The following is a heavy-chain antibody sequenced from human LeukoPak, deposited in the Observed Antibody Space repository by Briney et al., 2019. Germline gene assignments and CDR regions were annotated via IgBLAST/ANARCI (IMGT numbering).Heavy chain of an antibody. Sequence: PGGSLRLSCAASGFTFSSCWMNWVRQAPGKGLVWVSRIASDGSGTIYADSVKGRFSISRDNAKNTLYLQMNSLRVEDTAVYYCARGRPHGSDYWGQGTLVTVSS. D-gene: IGHD2-15*01. CDR1: GFTFSSCW. CDR3: ARGRPHGSDY. V-gene: IGHV3-74*01. CDR2: IASDGSGT. J-gene: IGHJ4*02.